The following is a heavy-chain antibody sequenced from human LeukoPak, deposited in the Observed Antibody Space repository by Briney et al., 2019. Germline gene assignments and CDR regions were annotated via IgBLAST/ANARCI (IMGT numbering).Heavy chain of an antibody. J-gene: IGHJ4*02. D-gene: IGHD3-9*01. CDR1: GVSISNYY. V-gene: IGHV4-4*08. CDR3: ARGYFY. CDR2: VYNSGRT. Sequence: PSETLSLTCIVSGVSISNYYWSWIRQPPGKGLEWIGYVYNSGRTSYNPYLKGRVSISADMPKNQFSLKLISVTAADTAVYYCARGYFYWGQGALVTVSS.